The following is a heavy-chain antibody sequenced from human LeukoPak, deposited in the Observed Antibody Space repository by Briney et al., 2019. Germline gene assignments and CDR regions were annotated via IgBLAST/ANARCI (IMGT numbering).Heavy chain of an antibody. D-gene: IGHD2-15*01. CDR1: GFTFDDYA. Sequence: GRSLRLSCAASGFTFDDYAMHWVRQAPGKGLEWVSGISWNSGSIGYADSVKGRFTISRDNAKNSLYLQMNSLRAEDTALYYCAKEVPKGYCSGGSCLASASDIWGQGTMVTVSS. CDR3: AKEVPKGYCSGGSCLASASDI. J-gene: IGHJ3*02. CDR2: ISWNSGSI. V-gene: IGHV3-9*01.